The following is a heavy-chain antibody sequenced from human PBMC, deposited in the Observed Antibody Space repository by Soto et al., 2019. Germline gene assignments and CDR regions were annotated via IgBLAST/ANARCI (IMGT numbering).Heavy chain of an antibody. V-gene: IGHV4-30-4*01. CDR2: IYYSGST. CDR1: GGSIRSVDYC. D-gene: IGHD3-3*01. CDR3: ARVLITIFGVAPGWFDP. Sequence: PLFLTCTVAGGSIRSVDYCRRWTRQPPGKGLEWIGYIYYSGSTYYNPSLKSRVTISVDTSKNQFSLKLSSVTAADTAVYYCARVLITIFGVAPGWFDPWGQGTLVTVSS. J-gene: IGHJ5*02.